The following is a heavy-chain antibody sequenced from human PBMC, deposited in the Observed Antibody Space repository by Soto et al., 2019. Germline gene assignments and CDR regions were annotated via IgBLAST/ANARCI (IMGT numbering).Heavy chain of an antibody. CDR1: GGSVSSDSYY. J-gene: IGHJ6*02. V-gene: IGHV4-61*01. Sequence: PSETLSLTCTVYGGSVSSDSYYWTWIRQPPGKGLEWIGYIYYSGSTSYNPSLRSRVTISVDTSKNQFSLKVSSVTAADTAVYYCARDTPLQFLEWLPTGNMDVWGQGTTVT. D-gene: IGHD3-3*01. CDR2: IYYSGST. CDR3: ARDTPLQFLEWLPTGNMDV.